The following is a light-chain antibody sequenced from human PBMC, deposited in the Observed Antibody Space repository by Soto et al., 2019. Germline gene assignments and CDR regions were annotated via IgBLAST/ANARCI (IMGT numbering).Light chain of an antibody. CDR3: QEYGSSGT. Sequence: EIVLTQSPGTLSLSPGERATLSCRASQSVSNNYLAWYQQKPGQAPRLLIYGASNRTTGIPDRFTGSGSGTDFTLTISRLEPQDFVVYYCQEYGSSGTFGQGTKVETK. CDR1: QSVSNNY. CDR2: GAS. J-gene: IGKJ1*01. V-gene: IGKV3-20*01.